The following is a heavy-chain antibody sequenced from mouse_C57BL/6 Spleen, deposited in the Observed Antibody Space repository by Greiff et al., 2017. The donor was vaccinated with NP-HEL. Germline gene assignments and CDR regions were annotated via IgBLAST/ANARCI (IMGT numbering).Heavy chain of an antibody. V-gene: IGHV7-3*01. CDR1: GFTFTDYY. J-gene: IGHJ3*01. CDR3: ASYAASSGAWFAY. CDR2: IRNKANGYTT. Sequence: EVKLVESGGGLVQPGGSLSLSCAASGFTFTDYYMSWVRQPPGKALEWLGFIRNKANGYTTEYSASVKGRFTISRDNSQSILYLQMNALRAEDSATYYCASYAASSGAWFAYWGQGTLVTVSA. D-gene: IGHD3-2*02.